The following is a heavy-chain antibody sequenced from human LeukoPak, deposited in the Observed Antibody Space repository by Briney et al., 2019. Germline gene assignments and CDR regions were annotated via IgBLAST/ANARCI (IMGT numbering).Heavy chain of an antibody. Sequence: ASVTVSFKASGYTFTGYYMHWVRQAPGQGLEWMGWINPNSGGTNYAQKFQGRVTMTRDTSISTAYMELSRLRSDDTAVYYCARAKAYCGGDCYSSEYFQHWGQGTLVTVSS. J-gene: IGHJ1*01. V-gene: IGHV1-2*02. D-gene: IGHD2-21*02. CDR2: INPNSGGT. CDR3: ARAKAYCGGDCYSSEYFQH. CDR1: GYTFTGYY.